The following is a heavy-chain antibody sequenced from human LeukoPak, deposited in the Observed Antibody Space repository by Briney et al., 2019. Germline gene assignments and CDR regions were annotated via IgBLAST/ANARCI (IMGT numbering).Heavy chain of an antibody. J-gene: IGHJ4*02. CDR3: ARGVAARQGDDY. Sequence: PGGSLRLSCAASGFTFSDYYMGWIRQAPGKGLEWVSYIHSSSSYTNYADSVKGRFTISRDNAKNSLYLQMNSLRAADTAVYYCARGVAARQGDDYWGQGTLVTVSS. CDR2: IHSSSSYT. D-gene: IGHD6-6*01. V-gene: IGHV3-11*06. CDR1: GFTFSDYY.